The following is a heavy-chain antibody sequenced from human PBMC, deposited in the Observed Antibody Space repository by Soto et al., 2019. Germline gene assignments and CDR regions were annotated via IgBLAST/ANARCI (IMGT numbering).Heavy chain of an antibody. CDR2: IDKSGSPI. V-gene: IGHV3-11*01. D-gene: IGHD5-12*01. CDR1: GFSLSDYA. CDR3: ARARGYTGNGLNW. Sequence: QVQLVESGGGLVKPGESLRLSCAASGFSLSDYAMNWIRQAPGKGLEWISYIDKSGSPIYYADSVKGRFTISRDNTKNSLYLQMSSLRAEDTAVYHCARARGYTGNGLNWWGQGTLVTVSS. J-gene: IGHJ4*02.